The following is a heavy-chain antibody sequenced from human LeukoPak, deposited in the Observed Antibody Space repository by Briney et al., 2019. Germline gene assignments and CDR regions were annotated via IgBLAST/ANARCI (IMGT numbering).Heavy chain of an antibody. CDR3: ARGASATEADY. V-gene: IGHV4-34*01. CDR2: INHSGST. J-gene: IGHJ4*02. CDR1: GGSFSGYY. Sequence: SETLSLTCAVYGGSFSGYYWSWIRQPPGKGLEWIGEINHSGSTNYNPSLKSRVTISVDTSKNQFSLKLSSVTAADTAVYYCARGASATEADYWGQGTLVTVSS.